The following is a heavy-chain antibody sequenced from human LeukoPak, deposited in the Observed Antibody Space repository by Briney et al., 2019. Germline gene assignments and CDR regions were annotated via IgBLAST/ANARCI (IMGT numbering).Heavy chain of an antibody. J-gene: IGHJ4*02. CDR1: GFTFSSYA. Sequence: PGGSLRLSCAASGFTFSSYAMSWVRQAPGKGLEWVSAISGSGGSTYYADSVTGRFTISRDNSKNTLYLQMNSLRAEDTAVYYCARAFNDYGDYFDYWGQGTLVTVSS. CDR3: ARAFNDYGDYFDY. D-gene: IGHD4-17*01. V-gene: IGHV3-23*01. CDR2: ISGSGGST.